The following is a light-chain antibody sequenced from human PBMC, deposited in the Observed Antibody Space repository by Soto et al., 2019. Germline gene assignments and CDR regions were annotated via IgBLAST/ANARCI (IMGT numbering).Light chain of an antibody. CDR1: SSDAGNYNF. CDR2: EDS. J-gene: IGLJ3*02. CDR3: CSYAGSSTSWV. V-gene: IGLV2-23*01. Sequence: QSALTQPASVSGSPGQSITISCTGTSSDAGNYNFVSWDQQHPGKAPKVIIYEDSTRPSGVSNRISGYKSGNTASLTISGLQAEDEADYYCCSYAGSSTSWVFGGGTKLTVL.